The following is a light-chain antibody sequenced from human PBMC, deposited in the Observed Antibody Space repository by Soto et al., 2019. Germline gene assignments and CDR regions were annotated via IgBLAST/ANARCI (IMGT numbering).Light chain of an antibody. CDR1: QSVRNN. V-gene: IGKV3-15*01. Sequence: VMRPPPATLSVTPPQTPTLPCRASQSVRNNLAWYQQKPGQAPRLVIHTATTRASGIPARFSGSGSGTEFTLTVSSLHSEDFAIYYCQQYDNWWLTFGQGTRLDIK. CDR3: QQYDNWWLT. J-gene: IGKJ5*01. CDR2: TAT.